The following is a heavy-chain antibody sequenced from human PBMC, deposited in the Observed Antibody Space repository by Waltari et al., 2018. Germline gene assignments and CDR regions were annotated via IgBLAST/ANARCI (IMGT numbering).Heavy chain of an antibody. J-gene: IGHJ4*02. D-gene: IGHD1-7*01. Sequence: QVQLQESGPGLVKPSETLSLTCAVSGYSISSGYYWGWIRQPPGKGLEWIGSIYHSGSTYYNPSIKSRVTISVDTSKNQRSLKLSSVTAADTAVYYCARQYNWNYDYWGQGTLVTVSS. V-gene: IGHV4-38-2*01. CDR3: ARQYNWNYDY. CDR1: GYSISSGYY. CDR2: IYHSGST.